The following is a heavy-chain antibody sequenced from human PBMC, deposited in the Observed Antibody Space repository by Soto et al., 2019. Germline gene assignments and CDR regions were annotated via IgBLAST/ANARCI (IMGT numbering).Heavy chain of an antibody. CDR2: INHSGST. J-gene: IGHJ6*02. D-gene: IGHD1-1*01. Sequence: PSETLSLTCAVYGGSFSGYYWSWTRQPPGKGLEWIGEINHSGSTNYNPSLKSRVTISVDASKNQFSLKLSSVTAADTAVYYCARDLDFYYYGMDVWGQGTTVT. CDR1: GGSFSGYY. CDR3: ARDLDFYYYGMDV. V-gene: IGHV4-34*01.